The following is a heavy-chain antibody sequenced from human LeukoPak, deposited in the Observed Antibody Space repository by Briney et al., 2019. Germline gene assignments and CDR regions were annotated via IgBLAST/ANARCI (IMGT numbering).Heavy chain of an antibody. CDR3: AKDKVRLITFGGVIVDY. CDR1: GFTFSSYA. CDR2: ISGSGGST. Sequence: PGGSLRLSCAASGFTFSSYAMSWVRQAPGKGLEWVSAISGSGGSTYYADSVKGRFTISRDNSKNTLYLQMNSLRAEDTAVYYCAKDKVRLITFGGVIVDYWGQGTLVTASS. D-gene: IGHD3-16*02. J-gene: IGHJ4*02. V-gene: IGHV3-23*01.